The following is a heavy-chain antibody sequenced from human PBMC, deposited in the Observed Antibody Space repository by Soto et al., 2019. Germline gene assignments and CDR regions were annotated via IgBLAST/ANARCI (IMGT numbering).Heavy chain of an antibody. V-gene: IGHV3-30*18. J-gene: IGHJ6*02. D-gene: IGHD3-22*01. Sequence: GGSLRLSCAASGFTFSSYGMHWVRQAPGKGLEWVAVISYDGSNKYYADSVKGRFTISRDNSKNTLYLQMNSLRAEDTAVYYCAKDVNRYYDSSGYLYGMDVWGQGTTVTVSS. CDR2: ISYDGSNK. CDR1: GFTFSSYG. CDR3: AKDVNRYYDSSGYLYGMDV.